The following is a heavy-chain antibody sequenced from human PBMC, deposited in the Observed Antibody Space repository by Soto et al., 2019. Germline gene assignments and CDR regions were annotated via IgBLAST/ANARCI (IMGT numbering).Heavy chain of an antibody. V-gene: IGHV1-8*01. J-gene: IGHJ4*02. Sequence: QVQLVQSGAEVKKPGASVKVSCKASGYTFTSYDINWVRQATGQGLEWMGWMNPNSGNTGDAQKFQGRVTMTRNTSISTAYMEVSSLRSGDTAVYYCARGDRQSSGPENDYWGQGTLVTVSS. CDR2: MNPNSGNT. CDR3: ARGDRQSSGPENDY. CDR1: GYTFTSYD. D-gene: IGHD6-19*01.